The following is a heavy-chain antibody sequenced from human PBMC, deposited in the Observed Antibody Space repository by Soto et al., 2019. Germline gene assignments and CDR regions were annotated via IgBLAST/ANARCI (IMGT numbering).Heavy chain of an antibody. D-gene: IGHD2-2*01. J-gene: IGHJ4*02. CDR3: AEDRQPDQSWAYEY. CDR1: GFIFSEYT. V-gene: IGHV3-23*01. CDR2: IYSGGTA. Sequence: EVKFLESGGGLVQPGGSLRLSCKTSGFIFSEYTMSWVRQAPGKGMEWVSAIYSGGTAFYADSVRGRFTISRDNSATTVDLQMNSLRVEDSAIYYCAEDRQPDQSWAYEYWGLGTLVTVSS.